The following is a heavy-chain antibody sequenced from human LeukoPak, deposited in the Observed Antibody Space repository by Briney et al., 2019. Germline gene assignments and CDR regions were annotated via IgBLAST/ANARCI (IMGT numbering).Heavy chain of an antibody. CDR2: FDPEDGET. CDR3: ARVMASGSYYPFDY. D-gene: IGHD1-26*01. J-gene: IGHJ4*02. CDR1: GYTLTELS. V-gene: IGHV1-24*01. Sequence: ASVKVSCKVSGYTLTELSMHWVRQAPGKGLEWMGGFDPEDGETIYAQKFQGRVTITADESTSTAYMELSSLRSEDTAVYYCARVMASGSYYPFDYWGQGTLVTVSS.